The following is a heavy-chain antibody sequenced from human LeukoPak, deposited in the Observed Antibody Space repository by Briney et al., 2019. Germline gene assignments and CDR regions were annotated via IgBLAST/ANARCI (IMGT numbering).Heavy chain of an antibody. D-gene: IGHD4-17*01. V-gene: IGHV4-34*01. CDR3: ARVPTMTFFDY. J-gene: IGHJ4*02. CDR2: INHSGST. Sequence: PSETLSLTCAVYGGSFSGYHWSWIRQPPGKGLEWIGEINHSGSTNYNPSLKSRVTISVDTSKNQFSLKLSSVTAADTAVYYCARVPTMTFFDYWGQGTLVTVSS. CDR1: GGSFSGYH.